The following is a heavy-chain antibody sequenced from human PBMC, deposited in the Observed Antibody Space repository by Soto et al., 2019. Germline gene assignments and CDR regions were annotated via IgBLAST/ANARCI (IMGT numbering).Heavy chain of an antibody. Sequence: PGGSLRLSCAASGVTFSIFSFNWFRQAPGKGLEWVSFILSSSGSIYYADSVKGRFTISRDNAKNSLYLQMNSLKDEDTAVYYCATVPYSSGPTWGLGVLVTVSS. V-gene: IGHV3-21*01. CDR3: ATVPYSSGPT. CDR1: GVTFSIFS. D-gene: IGHD6-19*01. CDR2: ILSSSGSI. J-gene: IGHJ4*02.